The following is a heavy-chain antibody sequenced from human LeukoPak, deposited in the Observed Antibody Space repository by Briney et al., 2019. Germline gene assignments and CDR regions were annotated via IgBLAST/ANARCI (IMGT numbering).Heavy chain of an antibody. CDR3: ARDFGQPLTHNWFDP. J-gene: IGHJ5*02. CDR2: IYYSGTT. Sequence: SETLSLTCTVSGGLISISTYYWGWIRQPPGKGLEWIGSIYYSGTTHYNPSLKSRVTISLDTSKNQFSLKLSSVTAADTAVYYCARDFGQPLTHNWFDPWGQGTLVTVSS. D-gene: IGHD3-16*01. V-gene: IGHV4-39*07. CDR1: GGLISISTYY.